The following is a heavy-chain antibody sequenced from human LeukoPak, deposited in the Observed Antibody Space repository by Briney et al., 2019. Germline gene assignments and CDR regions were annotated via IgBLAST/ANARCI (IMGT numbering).Heavy chain of an antibody. CDR3: AKPFFALERLWDY. V-gene: IGHV3-23*01. D-gene: IGHD1-1*01. Sequence: GGSLRLSCAASGLTFSSYAMSWVRQAPGKGLEWVSAISGSGGSTYYADSVKGRFTISRDNSKNTLYLQMNSLRAEDTAVYYCAKPFFALERLWDYWGQGTLVTVSS. J-gene: IGHJ4*02. CDR1: GLTFSSYA. CDR2: ISGSGGST.